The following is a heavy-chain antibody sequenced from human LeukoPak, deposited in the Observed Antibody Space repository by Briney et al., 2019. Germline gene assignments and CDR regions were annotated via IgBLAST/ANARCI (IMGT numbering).Heavy chain of an antibody. Sequence: GGSLRLSCAASGFAFEDYTMHWVRQAPGKTLEWVSLINWHGTTYYTDSVKGRFTISRDNSKNSLYLQMDTLRREDTAFYYCVKDISHESSGSVFEYWGQGALVTVSS. CDR2: INWHGTT. CDR3: VKDISHESSGSVFEY. D-gene: IGHD3-22*01. J-gene: IGHJ4*02. CDR1: GFAFEDYT. V-gene: IGHV3-43*01.